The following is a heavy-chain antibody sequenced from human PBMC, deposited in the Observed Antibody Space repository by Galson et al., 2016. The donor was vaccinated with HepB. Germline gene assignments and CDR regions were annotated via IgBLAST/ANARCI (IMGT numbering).Heavy chain of an antibody. V-gene: IGHV3-23*01. J-gene: IGHJ4*02. CDR2: VSGSGTNT. Sequence: SLRLSCAASGFTFSSYGMHWVRQAPGKGLEWVSAVSGSGTNTYHANSVKGRFTVSRDDSKNTLYLQMNSLSAEDTAVYYCAKGDKVSGWDNWGQGTLVAVSS. CDR1: GFTFSSYG. D-gene: IGHD6-19*01. CDR3: AKGDKVSGWDN.